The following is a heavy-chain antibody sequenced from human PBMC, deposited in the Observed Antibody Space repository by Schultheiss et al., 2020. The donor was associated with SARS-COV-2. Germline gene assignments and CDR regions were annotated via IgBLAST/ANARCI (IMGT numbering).Heavy chain of an antibody. CDR1: GLSVSNNY. Sequence: GVLKISCAASGLSVSNNYMTWVRQAPGKGLEWVSVIYSGGNTHYADSVRGRFIISRDNSKNTLYLQMTSLRVEDTAMYYCVRDGPAASYGMDVWGQGTTVTVSS. D-gene: IGHD2-2*01. J-gene: IGHJ6*02. CDR2: IYSGGNT. V-gene: IGHV3-66*01. CDR3: VRDGPAASYGMDV.